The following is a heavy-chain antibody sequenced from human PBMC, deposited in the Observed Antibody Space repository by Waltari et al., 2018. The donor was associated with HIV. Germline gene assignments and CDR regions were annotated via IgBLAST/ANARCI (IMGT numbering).Heavy chain of an antibody. J-gene: IGHJ4*02. D-gene: IGHD6-6*01. V-gene: IGHV1-2*02. CDR1: GYTFTGYY. Sequence: QVQLVPSGAEVKKPGASVKVSCKASGYTFTGYYMHWVRQAPGQGLEWMGWINPNSGGTNYAQKFQGRVTMTRDTSISTAYMELSRLRSDDTAVYYCATALYSSSSAGSIDYSGQGTLVTVSS. CDR3: ATALYSSSSAGSIDY. CDR2: INPNSGGT.